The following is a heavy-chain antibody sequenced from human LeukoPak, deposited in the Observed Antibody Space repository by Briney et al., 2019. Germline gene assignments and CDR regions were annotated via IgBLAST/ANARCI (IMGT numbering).Heavy chain of an antibody. Sequence: PGGSLRLSCAASGFTFSHYYMTWIRQAPGKGLEWVSYITSTATTYYADSVKGRFTISRDNAKTSLYLQMKSLRVEDTAVYYCATDRGPNRSSPNSGAFDMWGQGTLVTVAS. CDR2: ITSTATT. CDR3: ATDRGPNRSSPNSGAFDM. V-gene: IGHV3-11*04. J-gene: IGHJ3*02. D-gene: IGHD6-6*01. CDR1: GFTFSHYY.